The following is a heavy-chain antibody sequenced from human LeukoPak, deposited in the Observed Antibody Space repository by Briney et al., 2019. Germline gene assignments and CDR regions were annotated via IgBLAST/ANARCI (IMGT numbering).Heavy chain of an antibody. Sequence: SETLSLTCTVSGGSISSYYWSWIRQPPGRGLEWIGYIYYSGSTNYNPSLKSRVTISVDTSKNQFSLKLSSVTAADTAVYYCARDRYYGGDCTPGAFDIWGQGTMVTVSS. D-gene: IGHD2-21*02. CDR1: GGSISSYY. CDR2: IYYSGST. V-gene: IGHV4-59*01. CDR3: ARDRYYGGDCTPGAFDI. J-gene: IGHJ3*02.